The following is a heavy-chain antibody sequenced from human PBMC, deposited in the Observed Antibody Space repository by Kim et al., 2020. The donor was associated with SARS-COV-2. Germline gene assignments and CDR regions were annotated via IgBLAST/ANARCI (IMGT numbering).Heavy chain of an antibody. Sequence: GGSLRLSCAASGFTFSNAWMSWVRQAPGKGLEWVGRIKRKTDGGTTDYAAPVKGRFTISRDDSKNTLYLQMNSLKTEDTAVYYCTTDITIFGVVDGDYWGQGTLVTVSS. CDR2: IKRKTDGGTT. J-gene: IGHJ4*02. CDR3: TTDITIFGVVDGDY. V-gene: IGHV3-15*01. D-gene: IGHD3-3*01. CDR1: GFTFSNAW.